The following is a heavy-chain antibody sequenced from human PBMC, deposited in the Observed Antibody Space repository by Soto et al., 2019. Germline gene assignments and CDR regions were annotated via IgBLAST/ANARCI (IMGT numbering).Heavy chain of an antibody. Sequence: PGGSLRLSCAASGFTFSSYAMSWVRQAPGKGLEWVSAISGSGGSTYYADSVKGRFTISRDNSKNTLYLQMNSLRAEDTAVYYCASFGGFITGTQAMVYYYGMDVWGQGTTVTVS. CDR1: GFTFSSYA. J-gene: IGHJ6*02. V-gene: IGHV3-23*01. CDR3: ASFGGFITGTQAMVYYYGMDV. D-gene: IGHD1-20*01. CDR2: ISGSGGST.